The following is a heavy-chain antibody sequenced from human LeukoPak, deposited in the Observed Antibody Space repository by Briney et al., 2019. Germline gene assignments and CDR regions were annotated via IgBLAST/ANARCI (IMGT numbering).Heavy chain of an antibody. J-gene: IGHJ4*02. CDR3: ASGLWSGYYIPLYFDY. V-gene: IGHV4-61*02. CDR2: IYTSGST. D-gene: IGHD3-3*01. CDR1: GGSISSGSYY. Sequence: SQTLSLTCTVSGGSISSGSYYWSWIRQPAGKGLEWIGRIYTSGSTNYNPSLKSRVTISVDTSKNQFSLKLSSVTAADTAVYYCASGLWSGYYIPLYFDYWGQGTLVTVSS.